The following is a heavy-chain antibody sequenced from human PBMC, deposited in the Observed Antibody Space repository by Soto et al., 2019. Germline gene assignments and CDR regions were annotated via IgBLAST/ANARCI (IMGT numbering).Heavy chain of an antibody. CDR3: ARASNGFNM. CDR1: GFTFSDYY. D-gene: IGHD2-2*01. Sequence: PGGSLRLSCAASGFTFSDYYMDWVRQAPGKGLEWVGRTRNKANSYTTEYAASVKGRFTISRDDSKNSLYLQMNSLKTEDTAVYYCARASNGFNMWGQGTMVTVSS. CDR2: TRNKANSYTT. V-gene: IGHV3-72*01. J-gene: IGHJ3*02.